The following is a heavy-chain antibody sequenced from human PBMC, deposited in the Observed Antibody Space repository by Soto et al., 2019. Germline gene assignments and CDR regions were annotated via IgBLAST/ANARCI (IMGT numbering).Heavy chain of an antibody. Sequence: QLQLQESGPGLVKPSETLSLTCTVSGGSISSSSYYWGWIRQPPGKGLEWIGSIYYSGSTFHNPSRRSRICVSVGASKNAFSLKVSDVTAADRAVNYCARHYVQVGWALLDWGQGSLVTVSS. V-gene: IGHV4-39*01. CDR3: ARHYVQVGWALLD. J-gene: IGHJ4*02. CDR1: GGSISSSSYY. D-gene: IGHD1-26*01. CDR2: IYYSGST.